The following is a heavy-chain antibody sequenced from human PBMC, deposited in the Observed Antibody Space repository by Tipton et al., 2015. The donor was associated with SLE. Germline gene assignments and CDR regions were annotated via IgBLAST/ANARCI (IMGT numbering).Heavy chain of an antibody. CDR1: GGSFSGYY. J-gene: IGHJ4*02. V-gene: IGHV4-34*01. Sequence: TLSLTCAVYGGSFSGYYWSWIRQPPGKGLEWIGEINHSGSTNYNPSLKSRLTISVDTSKNQFSLKLSSVTAADTAVYYCARGRDGYYDSSGYGGDYWGQETLVTVSS. CDR2: INHSGST. CDR3: ARGRDGYYDSSGYGGDY. D-gene: IGHD3-22*01.